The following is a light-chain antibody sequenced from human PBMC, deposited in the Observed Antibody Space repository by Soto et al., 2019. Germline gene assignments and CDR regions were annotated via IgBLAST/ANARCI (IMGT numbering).Light chain of an antibody. CDR3: NSYTSSSTYV. CDR2: DVS. J-gene: IGLJ1*01. CDR1: SSDVGSYNL. Sequence: QSVLTQPASVSGSPGQSITISCTGTSSDVGSYNLVSWYQQHPGKAPKLMIYDVSKRPSGVSNRFSGSKSGNTASLTISGLQAEDEADYYCNSYTSSSTYVFGTGTKVTVL. V-gene: IGLV2-14*02.